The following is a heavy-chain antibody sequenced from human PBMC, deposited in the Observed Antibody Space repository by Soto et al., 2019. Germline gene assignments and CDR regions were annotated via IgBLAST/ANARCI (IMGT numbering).Heavy chain of an antibody. CDR1: GDSVSSNSAA. Sequence: SQTLSLTCAISGDSVSSNSAAWNWIRQSPSRGLEWLGRTYYRSKWYNDYAVSVKSRITINPDTSKNQFSLQLNSVTPEDTAVYYCARADMATTVTVVGWFDPWGQGTLVTVSS. D-gene: IGHD4-17*01. V-gene: IGHV6-1*01. CDR3: ARADMATTVTVVGWFDP. J-gene: IGHJ5*02. CDR2: TYYRSKWYN.